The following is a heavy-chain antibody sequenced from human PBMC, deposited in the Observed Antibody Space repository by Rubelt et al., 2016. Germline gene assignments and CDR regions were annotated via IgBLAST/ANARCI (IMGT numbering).Heavy chain of an antibody. CDR2: ISGSGGST. Sequence: EGQLVESGGGLVQPGGSLRLSCAASGFTFSSYAMSWVRQAPGKGLEWVSAISGSGGSTYYADSVKGWFTISRDNSKNTLYLQMNSLRAEDTAVYYCAKDFRIRFLEWLWDYWGQGTLVTVAS. J-gene: IGHJ4*02. D-gene: IGHD3-3*01. V-gene: IGHV3-23*04. CDR1: GFTFSSYA. CDR3: AKDFRIRFLEWLWDY.